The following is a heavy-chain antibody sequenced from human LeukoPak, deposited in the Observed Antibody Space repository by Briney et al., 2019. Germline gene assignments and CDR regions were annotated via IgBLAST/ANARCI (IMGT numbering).Heavy chain of an antibody. D-gene: IGHD2-15*01. CDR1: GVSISSYY. V-gene: IGHV4-4*07. CDR3: ARDLCNGDSCYSGYFDL. CDR2: LYNTGRT. J-gene: IGHJ2*01. Sequence: SETLSLTCTVSGVSISSYYWGWIRQAAGKGLEWIGRLYNTGRTNYNPSLKSRAIISEDKSNNQFSLKLTSVTAAYTAVYYCARDLCNGDSCYSGYFDLWGRGTLVTVSS.